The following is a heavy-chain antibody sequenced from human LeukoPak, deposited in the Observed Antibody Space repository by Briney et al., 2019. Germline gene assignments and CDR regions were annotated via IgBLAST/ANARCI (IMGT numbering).Heavy chain of an antibody. J-gene: IGHJ4*02. D-gene: IGHD2-8*01. Sequence: GGSLRLSCAASGFMFSDYFMSWIRQAPGKKLEWISYISSNSKYTKYADSVKGRFTISRDNAKKSLYLQMNSLRAEDTAVYYCARDNGNKYYFDYWGQGTLVTVSS. CDR1: GFMFSDYF. V-gene: IGHV3-11*05. CDR3: ARDNGNKYYFDY. CDR2: ISSNSKYT.